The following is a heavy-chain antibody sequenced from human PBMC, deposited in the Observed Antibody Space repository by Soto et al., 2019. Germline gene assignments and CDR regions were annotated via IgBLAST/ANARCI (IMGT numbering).Heavy chain of an antibody. CDR3: ARAPLGIIVATDF. CDR1: GGTFSRYS. D-gene: IGHD3-22*01. V-gene: IGHV1-69*02. Sequence: SVKVSCKASGGTFSRYSITWVRQAPGHGLEWIGRIIPIFGIPTYAQKFQGRVTFTADESTSTAYMELSSLRSDDTAVYYCARAPLGIIVATDFWGQGTLVTVSS. J-gene: IGHJ4*02. CDR2: IIPIFGIP.